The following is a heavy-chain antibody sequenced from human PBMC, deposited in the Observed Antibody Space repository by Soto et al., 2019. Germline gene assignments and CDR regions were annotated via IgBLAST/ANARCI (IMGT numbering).Heavy chain of an antibody. CDR1: GYTFTSYG. CDR3: ARVYYDILTGHSFQYYSYYLDV. Sequence: QVRLVQSGAEVKKPGASVKVSCKASGYTFTSYGISWVRQAPGQGLEWMGWTSAYNGNTRYAQKLQGRVTMSTDTTTSTAYMELRSLRSDDTAVYYCARVYYDILTGHSFQYYSYYLDVWGKGTTVTVSS. V-gene: IGHV1-18*01. J-gene: IGHJ6*03. CDR2: TSAYNGNT. D-gene: IGHD3-9*01.